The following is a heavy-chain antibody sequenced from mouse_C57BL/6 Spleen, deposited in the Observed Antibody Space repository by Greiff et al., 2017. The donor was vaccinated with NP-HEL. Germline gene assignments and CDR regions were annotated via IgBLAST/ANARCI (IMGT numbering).Heavy chain of an antibody. V-gene: IGHV1-4*01. CDR3: ASLNYDYEVFDY. Sequence: QVQLQQSGAELARPGASVTMSCTASGYTFTSYTMHWVKQRPGQGLEWIGYINPSRGSTKYNQKFQDQATLTADKSHSTAYMQLSSLTSEDSAVYYCASLNYDYEVFDYWGQGTTLTVSS. CDR2: INPSRGST. D-gene: IGHD2-4*01. CDR1: GYTFTSYT. J-gene: IGHJ2*01.